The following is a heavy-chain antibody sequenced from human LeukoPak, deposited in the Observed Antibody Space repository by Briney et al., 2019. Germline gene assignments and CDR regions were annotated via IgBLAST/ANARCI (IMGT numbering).Heavy chain of an antibody. CDR3: AGLRRDWYFDL. J-gene: IGHJ2*01. V-gene: IGHV4-59*08. Sequence: SETLSLTCTVSGGSISSYYWSWIRQPPGKGLEWIGYIYYSGSTNYNPSLKSRVTISVDTSKNQFSLKLSSVTAADTAVYYCAGLRRDWYFDLWGRGTLVTVSS. CDR2: IYYSGST. CDR1: GGSISSYY.